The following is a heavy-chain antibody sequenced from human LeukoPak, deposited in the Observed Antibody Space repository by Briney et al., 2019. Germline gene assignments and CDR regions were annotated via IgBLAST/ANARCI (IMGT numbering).Heavy chain of an antibody. V-gene: IGHV4-4*02. D-gene: IGHD3-22*01. CDR3: ARADSSGYYRIDYFHY. J-gene: IGHJ4*02. CDR1: GGSISSSNW. CDR2: IYHSGST. Sequence: SGTLSLTCAVSGGSISSSNWWSWVRQPPGKGLEWIGEIYHSGSTNYNPSLKSRVTISVDKSKNQFSLKLSSVTAADTAVYFCARADSSGYYRIDYFHYWGQGTLVTVSS.